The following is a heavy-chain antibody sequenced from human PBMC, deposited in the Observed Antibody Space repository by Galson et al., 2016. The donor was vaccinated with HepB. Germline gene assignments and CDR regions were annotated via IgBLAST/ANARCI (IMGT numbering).Heavy chain of an antibody. D-gene: IGHD3-10*01. Sequence: SLRLSCAASGFTLSSYAMSWVRQAPGEGLEWVSAISSSGGTTYYADSVKGRFTISRDTSKNALYLQMNSLRAEGTAVYYCAKDPRGRDPWGQGTLVTVSS. CDR3: AKDPRGRDP. J-gene: IGHJ5*02. CDR1: GFTLSSYA. CDR2: ISSSGGTT. V-gene: IGHV3-23*01.